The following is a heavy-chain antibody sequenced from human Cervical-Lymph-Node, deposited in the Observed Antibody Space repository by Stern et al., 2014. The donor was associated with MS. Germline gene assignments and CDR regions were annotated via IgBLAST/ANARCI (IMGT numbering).Heavy chain of an antibody. CDR2: ITPVFETP. V-gene: IGHV1-69*01. J-gene: IGHJ4*02. D-gene: IGHD2-2*01. CDR3: ARAINSSMPYLQC. Sequence: VQLVESGTEVKKPGSSVKVSCKASGGSSSNSDITWVRQAPGQGLEWMGGITPVFETPKSARKFQGRITIAADESTSTFYMALSSLKAEDTALYYCARAINSSMPYLQCWGQGTLVTVSS. CDR1: GGSSSNSD.